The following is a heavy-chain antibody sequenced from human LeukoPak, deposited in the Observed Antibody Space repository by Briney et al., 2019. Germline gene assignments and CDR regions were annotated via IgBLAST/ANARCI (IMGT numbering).Heavy chain of an antibody. J-gene: IGHJ4*02. Sequence: GGSLRLSCAASGFSFSSFGMSWVRQAPGRGLQWVSSISGDGRDTFYADSVKGRFTISRDNSKNTLYLQMNSLGAEDTAVYYCAKPAISSRGWYYDYWGQGTLVTVSS. V-gene: IGHV3-23*01. CDR3: AKPAISSRGWYYDY. D-gene: IGHD6-19*01. CDR2: ISGDGRDT. CDR1: GFSFSSFG.